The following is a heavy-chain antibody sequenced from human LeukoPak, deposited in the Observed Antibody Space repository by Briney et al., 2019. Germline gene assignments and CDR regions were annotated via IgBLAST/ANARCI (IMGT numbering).Heavy chain of an antibody. J-gene: IGHJ4*02. D-gene: IGHD2-15*01. CDR3: ARGYCSGGSCYYFDY. V-gene: IGHV4-34*01. Sequence: PSETLSLTCAVYGGSFSGYYRSWIRQPPGKGLEWIGEINHSGSTNYNPSLKSRVTISVDTSKNQFSLKLSSVTAADTAVYYCARGYCSGGSCYYFDYWGQGTLVTVSS. CDR1: GGSFSGYY. CDR2: INHSGST.